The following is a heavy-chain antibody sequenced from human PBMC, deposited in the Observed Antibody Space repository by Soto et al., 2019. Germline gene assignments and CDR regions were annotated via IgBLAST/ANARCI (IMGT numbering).Heavy chain of an antibody. CDR2: IYYSGST. CDR1: GGSINSLY. Sequence: PSETLSLTCTVSGGSINSLYWSWIRQPQGKGLEWIGYIYYSGSTTYNPSLKSRVTISVDTSTNQFSLKLSSVTAADTAVYYCGRQVVRSEIDYWGLGTLVTVSS. CDR3: GRQVVRSEIDY. D-gene: IGHD6-19*01. V-gene: IGHV4-59*11. J-gene: IGHJ4*02.